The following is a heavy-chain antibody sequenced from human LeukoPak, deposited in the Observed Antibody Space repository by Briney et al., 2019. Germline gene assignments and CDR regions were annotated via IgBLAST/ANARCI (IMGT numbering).Heavy chain of an antibody. V-gene: IGHV4-30-2*01. Sequence: KSSETLSLTCAVSGDSISSGGYSWSWIRQPPGKGLEWVGFIYHSGSTYYNPSLKSRVTIPVDRSKNQFSLNLNSVTAADTAVYYCASLYTSSDKFDYWGQGTLVTVSS. J-gene: IGHJ4*02. D-gene: IGHD6-13*01. CDR3: ASLYTSSDKFDY. CDR1: GDSISSGGYS. CDR2: IYHSGST.